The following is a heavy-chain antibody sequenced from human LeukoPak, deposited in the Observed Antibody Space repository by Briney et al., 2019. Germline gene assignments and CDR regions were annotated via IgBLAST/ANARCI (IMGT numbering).Heavy chain of an antibody. V-gene: IGHV4-39*01. Sequence: SETLSLTCTVSGDSFSRNTYSWGWIRQPPGKGLEWIGSIYYTGRTFYNPSLKSRVTISVDTSKNQFSLKLSSVTAADTAVYYCARRLARGGWFDPWGQGTLVTVSS. D-gene: IGHD2-21*01. CDR2: IYYTGRT. CDR1: GDSFSRNTYS. J-gene: IGHJ5*02. CDR3: ARRLARGGWFDP.